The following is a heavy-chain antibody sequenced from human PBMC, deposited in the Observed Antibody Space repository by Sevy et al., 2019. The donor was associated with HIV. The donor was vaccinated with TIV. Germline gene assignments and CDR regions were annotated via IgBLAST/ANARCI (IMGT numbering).Heavy chain of an antibody. CDR3: AGSGGLTDYGMDV. J-gene: IGHJ6*02. CDR2: IKNDGSEK. V-gene: IGHV3-7*01. D-gene: IGHD3-16*01. CDR1: EFTFSSYW. Sequence: GSLRLSSAASEFTFSSYWMNGVRQAPGKGLEWVSNIKNDGSEKYYVDSVKGRLSISRDNAKKSLFLQMDSLRAEDTAVYYCAGSGGLTDYGMDVWGQGTTVTVSS.